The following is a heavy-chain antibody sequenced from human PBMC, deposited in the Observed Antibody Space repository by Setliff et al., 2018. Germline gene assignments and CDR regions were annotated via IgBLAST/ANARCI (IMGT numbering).Heavy chain of an antibody. D-gene: IGHD2-21*02. Sequence: ASVKVSCKASRYTFNSYAMNWVRQAPGQGLEWMGWINTTTGNPTYAQGFTGRFVCSLDTSVSTAYLQISSLKAEDTAVYYCARASRFGTAIYKGDYYTDVWGNGTTVTVSS. V-gene: IGHV7-4-1*02. CDR1: RYTFNSYA. CDR2: INTTTGNP. J-gene: IGHJ6*03. CDR3: ARASRFGTAIYKGDYYTDV.